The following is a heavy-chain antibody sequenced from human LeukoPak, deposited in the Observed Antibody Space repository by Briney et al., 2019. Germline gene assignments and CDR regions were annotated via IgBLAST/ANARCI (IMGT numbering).Heavy chain of an antibody. D-gene: IGHD3-10*01. CDR1: GFTFSSYW. V-gene: IGHV3-7*01. CDR3: ARETGYGSGRGNAFDI. CDR2: IKQDGSEK. J-gene: IGHJ4*02. Sequence: GGSLRLSCAASGFTFSSYWMSWVRQAPGKGLEWVANIKQDGSEKYYVDSVKGRFTISRDNAKNSLYLQMNSLRAEDTAVYYCARETGYGSGRGNAFDIWGQGTLVTVSS.